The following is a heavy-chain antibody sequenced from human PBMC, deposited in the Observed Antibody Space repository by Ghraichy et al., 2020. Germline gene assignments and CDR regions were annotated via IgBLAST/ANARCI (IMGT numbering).Heavy chain of an antibody. CDR1: GGSFSGYY. V-gene: IGHV4-34*01. Sequence: SETLSLTCAVYGGSFSGYYWSWIRQPPGKGLEWIGEINHSGSTNYNPSLKSRVTISVDTSKNQFSLKLSSVTAADTAVYYCARVGSGYPPYYWGQGTLVTVSS. CDR2: INHSGST. CDR3: ARVGSGYPPYY. D-gene: IGHD5-12*01. J-gene: IGHJ4*02.